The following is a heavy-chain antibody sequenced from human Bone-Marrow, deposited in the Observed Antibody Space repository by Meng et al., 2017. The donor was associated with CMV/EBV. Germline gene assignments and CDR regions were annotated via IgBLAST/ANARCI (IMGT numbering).Heavy chain of an antibody. Sequence: ASVKVSCKASGYTFTSYGISWVRQAPGQGLEWMGWISAYNGNTNYAQKFQGRVTMTRDTSTTTVYMELSSLGSDDTAVYYCARELRDTYNFDYWGQGTLVTVSS. D-gene: IGHD3-3*01. J-gene: IGHJ4*02. V-gene: IGHV1-18*01. CDR2: ISAYNGNT. CDR3: ARELRDTYNFDY. CDR1: GYTFTSYG.